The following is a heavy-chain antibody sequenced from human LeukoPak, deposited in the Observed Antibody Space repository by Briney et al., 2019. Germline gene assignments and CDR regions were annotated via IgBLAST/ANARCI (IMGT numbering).Heavy chain of an antibody. J-gene: IGHJ5*02. CDR2: INHSGST. V-gene: IGHV4-39*01. Sequence: PSETLSLTCTVSGGSISTSNYYWGWIRRPPGKGLEWIGEINHSGSTNYNPSLKSRVTISVDTSKNQFSLKLSSVTAADTAVYYCARHLKRSMITFGGGFDPWGQGTLVTVSS. D-gene: IGHD3-16*01. CDR3: ARHLKRSMITFGGGFDP. CDR1: GGSISTSNYY.